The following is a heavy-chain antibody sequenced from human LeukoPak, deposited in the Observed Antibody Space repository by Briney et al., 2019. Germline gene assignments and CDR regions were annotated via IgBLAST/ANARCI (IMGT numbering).Heavy chain of an antibody. J-gene: IGHJ4*02. D-gene: IGHD3-3*01. Sequence: PGGSLRLSCAASGFTVSSNYMSWVRQAPGKGLEWVSVIYSGGSTYYADSVKGRFTISRDNSKNTLYLQMNSLRAEDTAVYYCARSNYDFWSVYYRDLFDYWGQGTLVTVSS. CDR3: ARSNYDFWSVYYRDLFDY. V-gene: IGHV3-66*01. CDR2: IYSGGST. CDR1: GFTVSSNY.